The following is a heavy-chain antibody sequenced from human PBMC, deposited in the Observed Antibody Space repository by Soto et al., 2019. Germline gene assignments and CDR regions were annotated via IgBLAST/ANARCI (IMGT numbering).Heavy chain of an antibody. D-gene: IGHD3-10*01. J-gene: IGHJ6*02. CDR3: ARDVMVRGVITPYYYGMDV. CDR1: GFTFSSYG. CDR2: IWYDGSNK. Sequence: GGSLRLSCAASGFTFSSYGMHWVRQAPGKGLEWVAVIWYDGSNKYYADSVKGRFTISRDNSKNTLYLQMNSLRAEDTAVYYCARDVMVRGVITPYYYGMDVWGQGTTVTVSS. V-gene: IGHV3-33*01.